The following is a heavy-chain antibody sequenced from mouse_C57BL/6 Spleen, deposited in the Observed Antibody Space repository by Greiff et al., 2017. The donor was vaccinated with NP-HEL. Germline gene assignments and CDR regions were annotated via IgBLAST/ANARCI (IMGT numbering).Heavy chain of an antibody. CDR3: ARGRMELRAMDY. CDR2: IYPNNGGN. D-gene: IGHD1-1*01. Sequence: VQLQQSGPELVKPGASVKMSCKASGYTFTDYYMHWVKQSRGESLEWIGYIYPNNGGNGYNQKFKGKATLTVDKSSSTAYMELRSLTSEESAVYYCARGRMELRAMDYWGQGTSVTVSS. J-gene: IGHJ4*01. CDR1: GYTFTDYY. V-gene: IGHV1-34*01.